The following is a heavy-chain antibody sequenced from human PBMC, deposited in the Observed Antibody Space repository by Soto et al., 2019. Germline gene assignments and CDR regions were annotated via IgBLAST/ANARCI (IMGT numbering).Heavy chain of an antibody. Sequence: SETRSLTCAVYGGSFSCYYWSWIRQPPGKGLEWIGEINHSGSTNYNPSLKSRVTISVDTSKNQFSLKLSSVTAADTAVYYCARAVLGLRSWGQGTLVTVSS. CDR2: INHSGST. J-gene: IGHJ5*02. V-gene: IGHV4-34*01. CDR1: GGSFSCYY. CDR3: ARAVLGLRS. D-gene: IGHD3-16*01.